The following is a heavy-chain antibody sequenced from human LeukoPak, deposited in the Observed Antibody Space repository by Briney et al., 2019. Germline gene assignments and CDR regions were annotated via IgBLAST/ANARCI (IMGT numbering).Heavy chain of an antibody. J-gene: IGHJ4*02. CDR2: VIPIFGTA. D-gene: IGHD3-16*02. CDR1: GGTFTSYA. CDR3: ARAVWGSYRFPFDY. V-gene: IGHV1-69*13. Sequence: SVKVSCKASGGTFTSYAISWVRQAPGQGLEWMGGVIPIFGTANYAQEFQGRVTITADESTSTAYMELSSLRSDDTAVYYCARAVWGSYRFPFDYWGQGTLVTVSS.